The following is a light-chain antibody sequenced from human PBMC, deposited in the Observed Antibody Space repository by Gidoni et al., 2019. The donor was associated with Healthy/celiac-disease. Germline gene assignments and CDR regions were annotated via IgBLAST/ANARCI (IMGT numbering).Light chain of an antibody. Sequence: EIVLTQSPGTLSLSPGERATLSCRASQSVSSSYLAWYQQNPGQAPRRLIYGASSRAPGSPDRFSGSGSGTDFTLTISRLEPEDFAVYYCQQYGSSPPRTFGQGTKVEIK. CDR2: GAS. J-gene: IGKJ1*01. CDR3: QQYGSSPPRT. V-gene: IGKV3-20*01. CDR1: QSVSSSY.